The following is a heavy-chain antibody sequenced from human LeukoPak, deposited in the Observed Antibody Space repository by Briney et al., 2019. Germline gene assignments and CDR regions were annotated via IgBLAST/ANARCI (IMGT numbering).Heavy chain of an antibody. Sequence: PSETLSLTCTVSGDSISSYYWSWIRQPAGKGLEWIGRFYTSGSTNYNPSLKSRVTMSVDTFKNQFSLKLSSVTAADTAVYYCARVGQRGSSWYWDVWGKGTTVTVSS. V-gene: IGHV4-4*07. CDR1: GDSISSYY. CDR2: FYTSGST. D-gene: IGHD6-13*01. CDR3: ARVGQRGSSWYWDV. J-gene: IGHJ6*04.